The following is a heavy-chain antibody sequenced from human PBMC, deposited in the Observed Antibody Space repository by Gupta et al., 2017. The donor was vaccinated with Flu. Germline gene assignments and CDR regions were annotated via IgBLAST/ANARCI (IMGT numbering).Heavy chain of an antibody. Sequence: TMTWVRQAPGKGLEWVSSIDGDGGGPYYADSVKGRFTISRDTSENTLYLHMTGLRAEDTAIYYCAKAGRHDPRPKWGPGTMVTGSS. V-gene: IGHV3-23*01. CDR2: IDGDGGGP. J-gene: IGHJ4*02. CDR3: AKAGRHDPRPK. CDR1: T. D-gene: IGHD7-27*01.